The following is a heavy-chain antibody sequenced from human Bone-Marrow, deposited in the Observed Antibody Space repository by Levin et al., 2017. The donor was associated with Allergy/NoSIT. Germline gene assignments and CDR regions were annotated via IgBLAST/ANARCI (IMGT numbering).Heavy chain of an antibody. CDR1: GGSISTGGYS. D-gene: IGHD3-10*01. CDR3: ARAAGFCSASSIKCSSGSRFDP. J-gene: IGHJ5*02. CDR2: IYHSGTT. Sequence: SETLSLTCAVSGGSISTGGYSWSWIRQPPGKGLEWIGYIYHSGTTYYNPSLKGRVTMSEDRSKNQVSLRLSSVTAADTAIYYCARAAGFCSASSIKCSSGSRFDPWGQGTLVIVSS. V-gene: IGHV4-30-2*01.